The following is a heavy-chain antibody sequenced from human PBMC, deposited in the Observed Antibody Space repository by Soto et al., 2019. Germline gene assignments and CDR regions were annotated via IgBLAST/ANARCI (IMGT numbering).Heavy chain of an antibody. CDR2: TYYRSKWYN. CDR1: GDSVSSNSAA. D-gene: IGHD6-19*01. J-gene: IGHJ4*02. Sequence: PSQTLSLTCAISGDSVSSNSAAWNWIRLSPSRGLEWLARTYYRSKWYNDYAVSVKSRITINPDTSKNQFSLQLNSVTPEDTAVYYCARFQWLIGGYFGYWGQGTLVTVSS. V-gene: IGHV6-1*01. CDR3: ARFQWLIGGYFGY.